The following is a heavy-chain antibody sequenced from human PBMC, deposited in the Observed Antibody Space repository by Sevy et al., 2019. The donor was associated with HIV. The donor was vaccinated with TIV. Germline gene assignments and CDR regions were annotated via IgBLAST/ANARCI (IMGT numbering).Heavy chain of an antibody. CDR3: AREAVVVIRGAFDI. J-gene: IGHJ3*02. D-gene: IGHD3-22*01. CDR1: GYTFPSYY. CDR2: ITPRGGST. Sequence: ASVKVSCKASGYTFPSYYMHWVRQAPGHGLEWMGIITPRGGSTSYAQKFQGRVTMTRDTSTSTVYMELSSLRSEDTAVYYCAREAVVVIRGAFDIWGQGTMVTVSS. V-gene: IGHV1-46*03.